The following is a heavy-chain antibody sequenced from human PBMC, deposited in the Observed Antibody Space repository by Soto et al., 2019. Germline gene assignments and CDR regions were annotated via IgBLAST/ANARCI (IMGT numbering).Heavy chain of an antibody. V-gene: IGHV3-48*02. CDR1: GFTFSSYS. J-gene: IGHJ4*02. CDR3: ARLPHADYDVWSGPYYFDY. CDR2: ISSSSSTI. D-gene: IGHD3-3*01. Sequence: GGSLRLSCAASGFTFSSYSMNWVRQAPGKGLEWVSYISSSSSTIYYADSVKGRFTISRDTAKNSLYLQMNSLRDEDTDVYDCARLPHADYDVWSGPYYFDYWGQGTLVTVSS.